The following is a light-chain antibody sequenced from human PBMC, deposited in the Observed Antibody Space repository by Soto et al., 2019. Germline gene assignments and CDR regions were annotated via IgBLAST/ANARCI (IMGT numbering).Light chain of an antibody. CDR3: QQYNNWPPWT. Sequence: DIQMTQSPSALSASVGDRVTITCRASQGITNYLNWYQHKPGQAPNLLIYAASTLQAGVPSRFRGSGSGTDFTLTISSLQSEDFAVYYCQQYNNWPPWTFGQGTKVDIK. V-gene: IGKV1-39*01. J-gene: IGKJ1*01. CDR1: QGITNY. CDR2: AAS.